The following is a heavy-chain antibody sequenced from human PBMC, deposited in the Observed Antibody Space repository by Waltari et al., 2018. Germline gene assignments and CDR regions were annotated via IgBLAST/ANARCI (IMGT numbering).Heavy chain of an antibody. CDR3: ATALPNSGSYFHAFDI. D-gene: IGHD1-26*01. Sequence: QVQLVQSGAEVEKPGASVKVSCKVSGYTLTELSMHWVRQAPGKGLEWMGGFDPEDGETIYAQKFQGRVTMTEDTSTDTAYMELSSLRSEDTAVYYCATALPNSGSYFHAFDIWGQGTMVTVSS. J-gene: IGHJ3*02. CDR2: FDPEDGET. V-gene: IGHV1-24*01. CDR1: GYTLTELS.